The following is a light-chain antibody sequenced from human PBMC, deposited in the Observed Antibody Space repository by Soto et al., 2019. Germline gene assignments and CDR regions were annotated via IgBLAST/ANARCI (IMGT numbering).Light chain of an antibody. J-gene: IGKJ1*01. CDR2: GAS. CDR3: QQYGSSGT. CDR1: QSLNTD. Sequence: EILMTQSPDSLSVSPGETATLSCRASQSLNTDLAWYQQKPGQAPRLLIYGASNRATGIPDRFSGSGSGTDFTLTISRLEPEDFAVYYCQQYGSSGTFGQGTKVDIK. V-gene: IGKV3-20*01.